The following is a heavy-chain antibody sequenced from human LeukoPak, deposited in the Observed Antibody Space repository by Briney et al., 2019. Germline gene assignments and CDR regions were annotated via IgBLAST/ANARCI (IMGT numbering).Heavy chain of an antibody. CDR1: GFSFNTYA. J-gene: IGHJ4*02. CDR3: ARDSGGDAYNDYFDA. CDR2: IHYSGDRT. V-gene: IGHV3-64*01. Sequence: GGSLRLSCAASGFSFNTYAMHWVRQAPGKGLECVAAIHYSGDRTYYANSVKGRFIISRDNSRKTLLLQMGSLRAEDTAVYYCARDSGGDAYNDYFDAWGQGTPVTVSS. D-gene: IGHD5-24*01.